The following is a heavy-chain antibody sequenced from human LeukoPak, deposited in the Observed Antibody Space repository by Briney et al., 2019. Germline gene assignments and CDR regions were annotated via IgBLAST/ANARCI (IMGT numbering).Heavy chain of an antibody. D-gene: IGHD6-19*01. J-gene: IGHJ4*02. Sequence: GDSLRLSCATSGFDFGGACGMGWVRQAPEKGLEWVSTISGGGETTHYADSVKGRLTISRDNARNTLYLQIDRLRPEDTAIYYCVREAGCGWPLDYWGRGTLVTASS. V-gene: IGHV3-23*01. CDR3: VREAGCGWPLDY. CDR2: ISGGGETT. CDR1: GFDFGGACG.